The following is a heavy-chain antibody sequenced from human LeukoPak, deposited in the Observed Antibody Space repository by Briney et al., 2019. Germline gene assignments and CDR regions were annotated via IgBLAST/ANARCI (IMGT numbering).Heavy chain of an antibody. CDR3: AKDRYWEDIVDGLFDY. V-gene: IGHV3-23*01. J-gene: IGHJ4*02. CDR2: ISGCGSTT. D-gene: IGHD2-15*01. Sequence: PGGSLRLSCAGSGFTFASYAMTWVRQAPGKGLEWVSSISGCGSTTYYADSVKGRFTISRDNSKNTLYLQMSSLRAEDTAVYYCAKDRYWEDIVDGLFDYWGQGTLVTVSS. CDR1: GFTFASYA.